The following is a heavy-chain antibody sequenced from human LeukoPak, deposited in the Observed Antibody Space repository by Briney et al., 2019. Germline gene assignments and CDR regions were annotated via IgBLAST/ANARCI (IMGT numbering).Heavy chain of an antibody. CDR1: GYTFTSYG. CDR2: ISAYNGNT. D-gene: IGHD2-8*01. J-gene: IGHJ4*02. Sequence: ASVKVSCKASGYTFTSYGISWVRQAPGQGLEWMGWISAYNGNTNYAQKLQGRVTMTTDTSTSTAYMELRSLRSDDTAVNYCARAVYCTNGVCYGPLDYWGQGTLVTVSS. CDR3: ARAVYCTNGVCYGPLDY. V-gene: IGHV1-18*01.